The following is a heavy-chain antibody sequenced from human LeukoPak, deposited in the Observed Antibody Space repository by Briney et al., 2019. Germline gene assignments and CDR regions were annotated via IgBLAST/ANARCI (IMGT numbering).Heavy chain of an antibody. V-gene: IGHV4-4*07. CDR2: IYTNGST. CDR3: ARDETLWSGYYYYYYYYMDV. Sequence: KPSDTLSLTCTVSGGSISGYYWSWIRQPAGKGLEWIGRIYTNGSTNYNPSLKSRVTMSVDTSKNQFSLKLSSVTAADTAIYYCARDETLWSGYYYYYYYYMDVWGKGTTVTVSS. D-gene: IGHD3-3*01. CDR1: GGSISGYY. J-gene: IGHJ6*03.